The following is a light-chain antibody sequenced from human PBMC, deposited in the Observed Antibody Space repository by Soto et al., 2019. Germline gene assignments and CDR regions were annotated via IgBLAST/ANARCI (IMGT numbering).Light chain of an antibody. CDR3: QQSYSTLFT. V-gene: IGKV1-39*01. Sequence: DIQMTQSPSSLSASVGDRVTITCRASQSINSYLNWYQQKPGKAPKLLIYGASSLQSGVPSRFSGSGSGTDFTLTISSLQPEDFATYYCQQSYSTLFTFGPGTKVYIK. CDR2: GAS. J-gene: IGKJ3*01. CDR1: QSINSY.